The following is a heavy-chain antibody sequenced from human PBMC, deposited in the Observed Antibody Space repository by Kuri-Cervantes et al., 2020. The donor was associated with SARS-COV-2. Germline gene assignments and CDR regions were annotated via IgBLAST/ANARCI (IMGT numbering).Heavy chain of an antibody. J-gene: IGHJ6*02. D-gene: IGHD6-19*01. Sequence: ETLSLTCAASGFTFSSYWMHWVRQAPGKGLEWVSSISSSSSYIYYADSVKGRFTISRDNAKNSLYLQMNSLRAEDTAVYYCARSGSGWMDVWGQGTTVTVSS. V-gene: IGHV3-21*01. CDR2: ISSSSSYI. CDR3: ARSGSGWMDV. CDR1: GFTFSSYW.